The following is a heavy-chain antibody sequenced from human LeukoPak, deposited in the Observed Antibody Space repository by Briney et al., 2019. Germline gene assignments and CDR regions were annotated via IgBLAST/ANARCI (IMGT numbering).Heavy chain of an antibody. CDR2: IYYSGST. CDR3: ARTPWELHMSPHFDY. Sequence: SETLSLTCAVYGGSISSYYWSWIRQPPGKGLEWIGYIYYSGSTNYNPSLKSRVTISVDTSKNQFSLKLSSVTAADTAVYYCARTPWELHMSPHFDYWGQGTLVTVSS. J-gene: IGHJ4*02. D-gene: IGHD1-26*01. V-gene: IGHV4-59*08. CDR1: GGSISSYY.